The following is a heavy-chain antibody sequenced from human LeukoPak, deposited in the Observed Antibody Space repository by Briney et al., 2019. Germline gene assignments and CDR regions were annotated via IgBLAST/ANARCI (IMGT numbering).Heavy chain of an antibody. D-gene: IGHD6-13*01. Sequence: PSETLSLTCAVSGGSISSSNWWSWVRQPPGKGLEWIGEIYHSGSTNYNPSLKSRVTISVDTSKNQFSLKLSSVTAADTAVYYCARLLAAAGTGWFDPWGQGTLVTVSS. V-gene: IGHV4-4*02. CDR2: IYHSGST. CDR1: GGSISSSNW. CDR3: ARLLAAAGTGWFDP. J-gene: IGHJ5*02.